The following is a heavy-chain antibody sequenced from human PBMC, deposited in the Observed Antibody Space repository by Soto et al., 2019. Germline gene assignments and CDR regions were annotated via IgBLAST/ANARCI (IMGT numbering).Heavy chain of an antibody. J-gene: IGHJ4*02. CDR1: GGTFSSYA. Sequence: QVQLVQSGAEVKKPGSSVKVSCKASGGTFSSYAISWVRQAPGQGLEWMGGIIPIFGTANYAQKFQGRVTITADESTNTAYKELRSLRSQDTAVYYCASEGGTGWDRKDYWGQGTLVTVSS. D-gene: IGHD6-19*01. V-gene: IGHV1-69*01. CDR2: IIPIFGTA. CDR3: ASEGGTGWDRKDY.